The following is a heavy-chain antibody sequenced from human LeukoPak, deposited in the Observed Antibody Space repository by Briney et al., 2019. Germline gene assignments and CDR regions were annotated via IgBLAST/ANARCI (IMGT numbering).Heavy chain of an antibody. V-gene: IGHV3-66*02. J-gene: IGHJ4*02. Sequence: GGSLRLSCAASGFTFSDYYMSWVRQAPGKGLEWVSVIYSGGSTYYADSVKGRFTISRDNSKNTLYLQMNSLRAEDTAVYYCAREKGSSWYFDYWGQGTLVTVSS. D-gene: IGHD6-13*01. CDR2: IYSGGST. CDR1: GFTFSDYY. CDR3: AREKGSSWYFDY.